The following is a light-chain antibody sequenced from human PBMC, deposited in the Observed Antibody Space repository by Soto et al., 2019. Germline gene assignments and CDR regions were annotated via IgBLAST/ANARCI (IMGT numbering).Light chain of an antibody. CDR1: QDISSH. Sequence: DIQLTQSPSFLSASVGDRVTITCRASQDISSHLAWYQQKPGKAPKLLIYAASTLQSGVPSGFGGSVSGTEFTLTITSLQPEDFATYYCQQVKTYPLTFGGGTKVDIK. V-gene: IGKV1-9*01. CDR2: AAS. CDR3: QQVKTYPLT. J-gene: IGKJ4*01.